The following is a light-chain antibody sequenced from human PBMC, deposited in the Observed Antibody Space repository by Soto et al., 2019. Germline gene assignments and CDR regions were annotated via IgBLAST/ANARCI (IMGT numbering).Light chain of an antibody. CDR3: QQYGSSGT. CDR1: QSVSNNY. V-gene: IGKV3-20*01. CDR2: GAS. J-gene: IGKJ1*01. Sequence: EIVLTQSPATLSLSPGERSTLSFRSSQSVSNNYLAWYQQKPGQAPRPLIYGASNRATGIPDRFSGSGSGTDFTLTLSRLEPEDFAVYYCQQYGSSGTFGQGTKVDIK.